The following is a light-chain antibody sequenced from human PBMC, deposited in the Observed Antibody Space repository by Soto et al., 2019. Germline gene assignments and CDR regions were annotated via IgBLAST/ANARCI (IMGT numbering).Light chain of an antibody. J-gene: IGKJ4*01. CDR1: QSVSSY. V-gene: IGKV3-11*01. Sequence: EIVLTQSPATLSLSPGERATLSCRASQSVSSYLAWYQQKPGQAPRLLIYDASNRATGIPARFSGSGSGTDFTLTISSLEPEDFAVYYCQQRSNWLALPLGAGTKVDIK. CDR2: DAS. CDR3: QQRSNWLALP.